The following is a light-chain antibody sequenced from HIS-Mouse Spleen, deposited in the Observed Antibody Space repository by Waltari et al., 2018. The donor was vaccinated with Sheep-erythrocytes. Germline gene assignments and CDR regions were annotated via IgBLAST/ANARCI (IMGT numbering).Light chain of an antibody. CDR1: QGISSW. CDR2: AAS. CDR3: QQANSFPIT. Sequence: DIQMTQSPSSVSASVGDRVTITCRASQGISSWLAWYQQKPGKAPKLLIYAASSLQSWVPTKFRGSGSWTNFHLTLSSLQPENFATYYCQQANSFPITFGQGTRLEIK. V-gene: IGKV1-12*01. J-gene: IGKJ5*01.